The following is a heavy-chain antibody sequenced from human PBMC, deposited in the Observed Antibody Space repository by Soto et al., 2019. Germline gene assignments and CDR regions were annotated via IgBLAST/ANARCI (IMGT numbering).Heavy chain of an antibody. J-gene: IGHJ4*02. CDR2: IYHSGST. D-gene: IGHD2-8*01. V-gene: IGHV4-30-2*01. CDR1: GGSISSGGYS. Sequence: SETLSLTXAVSGGSISSGGYSWSWIRQPPGKGLEWIGYIYHSGSTYYNPSLKSRVTISVDRSKNQFSLKLSSVTAADTAVYYCAGETKSYFDYWGQGTLVTVSS. CDR3: AGETKSYFDY.